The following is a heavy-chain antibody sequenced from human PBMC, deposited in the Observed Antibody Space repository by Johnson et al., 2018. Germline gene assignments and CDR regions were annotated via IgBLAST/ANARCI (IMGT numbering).Heavy chain of an antibody. CDR3: AKGIQLWLRNDAFDI. CDR1: GFTFSSYA. D-gene: IGHD5-18*01. CDR2: ISAGGGST. Sequence: VQLVQSGGGLVQPGGSLRLSCAASGFTFSSYAMNWVRQAPGTGLEWVSAISAGGGSTYYADSVKGRFTISRDNSKNTLYLQMNRLSAEDTAVYYCAKGIQLWLRNDAFDIWGQGTMVTVSS. V-gene: IGHV3-23*04. J-gene: IGHJ3*02.